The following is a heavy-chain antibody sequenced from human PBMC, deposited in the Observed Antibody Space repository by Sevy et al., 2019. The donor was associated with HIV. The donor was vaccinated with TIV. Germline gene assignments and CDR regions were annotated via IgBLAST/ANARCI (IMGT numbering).Heavy chain of an antibody. CDR3: AGSRPHPRDSDDGFAT. J-gene: IGHJ3*02. D-gene: IGHD2-21*01. CDR1: GGSITSYY. Sequence: SETLSLTCTVSGGSITSYYWNWIRQRPGKGLEWIGHVFHTGDSNYNPSLKSRITISLATSKNQFSLNLSSLTAADTATYYFAGSRPHPRDSDDGFATWGRGTMVTVSS. CDR2: VFHTGDS. V-gene: IGHV4-59*01.